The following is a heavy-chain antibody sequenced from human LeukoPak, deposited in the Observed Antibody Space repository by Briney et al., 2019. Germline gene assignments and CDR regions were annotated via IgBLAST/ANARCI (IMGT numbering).Heavy chain of an antibody. CDR3: ARVGAATYAFDI. J-gene: IGHJ3*02. CDR2: IKSDGSST. V-gene: IGHV3-74*01. CDR1: RFTFSSYW. Sequence: GGSLRLSCAASRFTFSSYWMHWVRQAPGKGLVWVSRIKSDGSSTSYADSVKGRFTISRDNAKNTLYLQMNSLRAEDTAVYYCARVGAATYAFDIWGQGTMVTVS. D-gene: IGHD3-16*01.